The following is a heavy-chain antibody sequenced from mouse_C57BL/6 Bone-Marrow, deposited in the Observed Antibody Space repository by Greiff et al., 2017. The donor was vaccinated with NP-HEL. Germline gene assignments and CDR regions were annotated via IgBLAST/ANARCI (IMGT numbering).Heavy chain of an antibody. J-gene: IGHJ1*03. CDR2: IPHSGET. CDR1: GFHITNGYS. Sequence: QVQLQQSVPGLVRPSQSLFLTCSITGFHITNGYSWFWIRQSHGKPLAWRGYIPHSGETFYNPSLQSPISITRDTSKNPFFLQLTSVTTEDTAMYYFSEDYDGYWYFDVWGTGTTVTVSS. CDR3: SEDYDGYWYFDV. D-gene: IGHD2-3*01. V-gene: IGHV12-3*01.